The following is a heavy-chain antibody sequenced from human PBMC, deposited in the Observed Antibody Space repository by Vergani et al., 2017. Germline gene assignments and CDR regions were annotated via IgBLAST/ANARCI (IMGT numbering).Heavy chain of an antibody. CDR3: AKGFDSSGYYPYDAFDI. J-gene: IGHJ3*02. CDR1: GYTFTSYD. D-gene: IGHD3-22*01. Sequence: QVQLVQSGAEVKTPGASVKVSCKASGYTFTSYDINWVRQATGQGLGWMGWMNPNSGNTGYAQKFQGRVTMTRNTSISTAYMELSSLRSEDTAVYYCAKGFDSSGYYPYDAFDIWGQGTMVTVSS. V-gene: IGHV1-8*01. CDR2: MNPNSGNT.